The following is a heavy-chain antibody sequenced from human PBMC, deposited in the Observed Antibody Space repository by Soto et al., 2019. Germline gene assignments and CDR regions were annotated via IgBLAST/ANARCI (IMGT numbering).Heavy chain of an antibody. J-gene: IGHJ4*02. Sequence: EVQLEESGGGLVQPGGSLRLSCAASGFSFSSYWMSWVRQAPGKGPEWVAIVSSDGRDKTYAESVKGRFTISRDNAENSLFLQMNSLRAADTAVYYCARADRYSGPFDYWGQGALVTVSS. V-gene: IGHV3-7*01. CDR3: ARADRYSGPFDY. CDR2: VSSDGRDK. CDR1: GFSFSSYW. D-gene: IGHD3-16*02.